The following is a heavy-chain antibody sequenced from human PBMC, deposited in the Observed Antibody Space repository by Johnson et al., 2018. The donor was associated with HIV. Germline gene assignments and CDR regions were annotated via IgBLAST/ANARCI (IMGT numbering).Heavy chain of an antibody. Sequence: VQLVESGGGVVQPGRSLRLSCAASGFTFSAYAIHWVRRAPGKGLEWVAVISYHGSNKYYADSVKGRFTISRDNSKNTLYLQMNGLRSEDTAVYYCAGRYSNYAFDIWGQGTMVTVSS. CDR3: AGRYSNYAFDI. V-gene: IGHV3-30*04. CDR1: GFTFSAYA. CDR2: ISYHGSNK. D-gene: IGHD6-13*01. J-gene: IGHJ3*02.